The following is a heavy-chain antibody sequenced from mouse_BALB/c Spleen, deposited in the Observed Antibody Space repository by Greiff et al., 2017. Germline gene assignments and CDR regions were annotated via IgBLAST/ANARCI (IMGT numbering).Heavy chain of an antibody. V-gene: IGHV5-6-3*01. CDR2: INSNGGRT. D-gene: IGHD1-1*01. CDR3: ARDRYYGSSYYFDY. Sequence: EVQLVESGGGLVQPGGSLKLSCAASGFTFSSYGMSWVRQTPDKRLELVATINSNGGRTYYPDSVKGRFTISRDNAKNTLYLQMSSLKSEDTAMYYCARDRYYGSSYYFDYWGQGTTLTVSS. J-gene: IGHJ2*01. CDR1: GFTFSSYG.